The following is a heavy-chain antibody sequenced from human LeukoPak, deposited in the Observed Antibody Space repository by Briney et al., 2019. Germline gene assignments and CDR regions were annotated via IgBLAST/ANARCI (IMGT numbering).Heavy chain of an antibody. J-gene: IGHJ4*02. Sequence: SETLSLTCTVSGGSISSYYWSWIRQPPGKGLEWIGYIYYSGSTNYNPSLKSRVTISVDTSKNQFSLKLSSVTAADTAMYYCARSLADTAMVGLGYWGQGTLVTVSS. CDR3: ARSLADTAMVGLGY. V-gene: IGHV4-59*01. D-gene: IGHD5-18*01. CDR1: GGSISSYY. CDR2: IYYSGST.